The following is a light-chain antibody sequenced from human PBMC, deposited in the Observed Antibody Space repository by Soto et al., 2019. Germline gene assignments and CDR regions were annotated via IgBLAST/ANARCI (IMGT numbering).Light chain of an antibody. Sequence: EIVLTQSPGTLSLSPGERATLSCRASESVGSNFLAWYQQKPGQAPRLLISGASSRATDIPDRFSGSGSGTDFTLTISRLEPEDFGVYYCQQYGKSPLTFGQGTRLDIK. CDR3: QQYGKSPLT. CDR2: GAS. J-gene: IGKJ5*01. V-gene: IGKV3-20*01. CDR1: ESVGSNF.